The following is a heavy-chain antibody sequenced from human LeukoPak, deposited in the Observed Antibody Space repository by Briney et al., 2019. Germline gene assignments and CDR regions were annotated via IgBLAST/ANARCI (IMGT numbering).Heavy chain of an antibody. J-gene: IGHJ4*02. V-gene: IGHV4-59*01. CDR3: ASITIFGVVRYFDY. CDR2: IFYSGST. D-gene: IGHD3-3*01. CDR1: GGSISSYH. Sequence: SETLSLTCTVSGGSISSYHWSWIRQPPGKGLEWIGYIFYSGSTNYNPSLKSRVTMSVDTSKNQFSLKLSSVTAADTAVCYCASITIFGVVRYFDYWGQGTLVTVSS.